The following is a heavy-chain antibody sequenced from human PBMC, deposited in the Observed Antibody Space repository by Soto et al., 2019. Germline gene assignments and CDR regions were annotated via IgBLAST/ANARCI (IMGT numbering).Heavy chain of an antibody. J-gene: IGHJ4*02. CDR2: IKSDGSST. V-gene: IGHV3-74*01. CDR1: GFTFSSYW. CDR3: ASLGAY. Sequence: EVQLAESGGGLVQPGGSLRLSCAASGFTFSSYWMHWVRQAPGKGLVWVSRIKSDGSSTSYADFVKGRFTISRDNAKNTLYLQMNSLRAEDTGVYYCASLGAYWGQGTLVTVSS.